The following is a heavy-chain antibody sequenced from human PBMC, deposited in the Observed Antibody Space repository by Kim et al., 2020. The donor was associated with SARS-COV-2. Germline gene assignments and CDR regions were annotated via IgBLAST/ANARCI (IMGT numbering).Heavy chain of an antibody. CDR3: ARGPSYSSSWFQDYYYGMDV. Sequence: SETLSLTCAVYGGSFSGYYWSWIRQPPGKGLEWIGEINHSGSTNYNPSLKSRVTISVDTSKNQFSLKLSSVTAADTAVYYCARGPSYSSSWFQDYYYGMDVWGQGTTVTVSS. CDR1: GGSFSGYY. V-gene: IGHV4-34*01. J-gene: IGHJ6*02. D-gene: IGHD6-13*01. CDR2: INHSGST.